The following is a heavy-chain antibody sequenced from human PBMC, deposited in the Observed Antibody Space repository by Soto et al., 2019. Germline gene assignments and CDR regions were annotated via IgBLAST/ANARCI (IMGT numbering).Heavy chain of an antibody. D-gene: IGHD6-13*01. Sequence: PSETLSLTGIPSASSITSHYYNWFRHHPGKGLEWIGNIHYSGNIIYNPSLKSRVAISVDTSKNQFSLKLSSVTAADTALYYGALYSTSWYHSQDYWGQGALVTVSS. CDR3: ALYSTSWYHSQDY. J-gene: IGHJ4*02. CDR1: ASSITSHY. CDR2: IHYSGNI. V-gene: IGHV4-59*11.